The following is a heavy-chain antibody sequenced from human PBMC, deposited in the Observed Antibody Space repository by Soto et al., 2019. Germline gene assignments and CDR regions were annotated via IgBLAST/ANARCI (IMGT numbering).Heavy chain of an antibody. CDR2: IYYSGST. D-gene: IGHD1-7*01. V-gene: IGHV4-39*01. J-gene: IGHJ4*02. Sequence: SETLSLTCTVSGGSISSSSYYWGWIRQPPGKGLEWIGSIYYSGSTYYNPSLKSRVTISVDTSKNQFSLKLSSVTAADTAVYYCASPGITGTSFDYWGQGTLVTVSS. CDR1: GGSISSSSYY. CDR3: ASPGITGTSFDY.